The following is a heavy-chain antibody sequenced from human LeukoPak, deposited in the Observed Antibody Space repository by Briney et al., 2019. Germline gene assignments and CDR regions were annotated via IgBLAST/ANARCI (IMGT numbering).Heavy chain of an antibody. V-gene: IGHV4-39*01. CDR3: ASYCYDSSGYYYCFDY. Sequence: SETLSLTCTVSGLPISSIRYYWGWVRQHPGKGLEWYGLIYYSGSTYYNPSLRSRITISVHTPKNHFSVMLSSVTPADTAVYYCASYCYDSSGYYYCFDYWGQGTLVTVSS. J-gene: IGHJ4*02. CDR1: GLPISSIRYY. D-gene: IGHD3-22*01. CDR2: IYYSGST.